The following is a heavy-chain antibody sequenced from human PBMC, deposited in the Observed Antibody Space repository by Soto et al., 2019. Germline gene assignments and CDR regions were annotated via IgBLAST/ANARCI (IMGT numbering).Heavy chain of an antibody. J-gene: IGHJ6*02. CDR1: GFTVSTDW. Sequence: EVQLVESGGGLVQPGGSLRLSCAASGFTVSTDWMYWVRQAPGKGLEWISVIKSGGNTHYADSVEGRFSISRDNSKNTVDLQMNSLRGEDTAVYYCVRENYYYGMDVWGQGTTVTVSS. CDR2: IKSGGNT. V-gene: IGHV3-66*01. CDR3: VRENYYYGMDV.